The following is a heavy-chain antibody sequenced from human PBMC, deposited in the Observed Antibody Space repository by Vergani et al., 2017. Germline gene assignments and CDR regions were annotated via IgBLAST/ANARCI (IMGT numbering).Heavy chain of an antibody. D-gene: IGHD3-9*01. J-gene: IGHJ2*01. CDR1: GGSISSGSYY. Sequence: QVQLQESGPGLVKPSQTLSLTCTVSGGSISSGSYYWSWIRQPAGKGLEWIGRIYTSGSTNYNPSLKSRVTISVDTSKNQFSLKLSSVTAADTAVYYCARDGARFDWLLPVPWGTTLWGRGTLVTVSS. V-gene: IGHV4-61*02. CDR3: ARDGARFDWLLPVPWGTTL. CDR2: IYTSGST.